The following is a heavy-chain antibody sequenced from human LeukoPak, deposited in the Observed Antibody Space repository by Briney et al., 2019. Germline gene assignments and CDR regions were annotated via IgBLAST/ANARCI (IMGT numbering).Heavy chain of an antibody. D-gene: IGHD6-19*01. CDR2: ISPSGGST. CDR3: ATQGIAVAGHFDY. V-gene: IGHV1-46*01. CDR1: GYTFTSNY. Sequence: ASVKVSCKAFGYTFTSNYMHWVRQAPGQGPGWMGVISPSGGSTIYAQKFQGRVTMTEDTSTDTAYMELSSLRSEDTAVYYCATQGIAVAGHFDYWGQGTLVTVSS. J-gene: IGHJ4*02.